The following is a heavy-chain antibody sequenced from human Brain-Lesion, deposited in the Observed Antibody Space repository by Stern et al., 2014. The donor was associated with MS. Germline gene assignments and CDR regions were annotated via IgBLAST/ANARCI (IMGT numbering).Heavy chain of an antibody. V-gene: IGHV5-10-1*01. Sequence: MQLVQSGAEVKKPGESLRISCQGSGYSFTSDWISWGRQMPGTGLEWMGRIAPSDSNPNYSPSFQGHVTISADKSINTAYLDWRSLKASDTAMYYCARHMGEGLSIDYWGQGTLVTVSS. D-gene: IGHD3-16*01. CDR3: ARHMGEGLSIDY. J-gene: IGHJ4*02. CDR2: IAPSDSNP. CDR1: GYSFTSDW.